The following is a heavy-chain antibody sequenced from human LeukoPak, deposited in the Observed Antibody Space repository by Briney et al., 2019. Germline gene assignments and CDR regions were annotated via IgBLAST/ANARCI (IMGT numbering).Heavy chain of an antibody. Sequence: GGSLRLSCAASGFTFSDYYMSWVRQAPGKGLEWVSYISGSGSTRYHADSMKGRFTVSRDNAKNSLYLQMNSLRAEDTAVYYCASGYDYVWGSYPQTLDAFDIWGQGTMVTVSS. V-gene: IGHV3-11*01. J-gene: IGHJ3*02. CDR3: ASGYDYVWGSYPQTLDAFDI. CDR1: GFTFSDYY. CDR2: ISGSGSTR. D-gene: IGHD3-16*02.